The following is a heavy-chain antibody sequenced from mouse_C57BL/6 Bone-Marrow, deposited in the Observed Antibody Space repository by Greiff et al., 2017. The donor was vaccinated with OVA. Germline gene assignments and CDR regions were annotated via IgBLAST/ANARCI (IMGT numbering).Heavy chain of an antibody. Sequence: EVKLMESGGGLVQPKGSLKLSCAASGFSFNTYAMNWVRQAPGKGFEWVARIRSKSNNYATYYADSVKDRFTISRDDSESLLYLQMNNLKTEYTAMYYCVKGLLPYAMDYWGQGTSVTVSS. V-gene: IGHV10-1*01. D-gene: IGHD2-3*01. CDR1: GFSFNTYA. J-gene: IGHJ4*01. CDR2: IRSKSNNYAT. CDR3: VKGLLPYAMDY.